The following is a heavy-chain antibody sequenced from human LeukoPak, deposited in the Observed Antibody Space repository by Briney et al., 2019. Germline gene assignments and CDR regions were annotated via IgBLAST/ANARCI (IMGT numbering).Heavy chain of an antibody. Sequence: ASVKVSCKPSGYIFSTHYMHWLRQAPGQGLEWVGIINPSVGSTSYAQKFQGRVAMTTDTSTSTVYMELSSLRSEDTAVYYCAREGRIVGAPLDYWGQGTLVTVSS. V-gene: IGHV1-46*01. CDR2: INPSVGST. J-gene: IGHJ4*02. CDR3: AREGRIVGAPLDY. D-gene: IGHD1-26*01. CDR1: GYIFSTHY.